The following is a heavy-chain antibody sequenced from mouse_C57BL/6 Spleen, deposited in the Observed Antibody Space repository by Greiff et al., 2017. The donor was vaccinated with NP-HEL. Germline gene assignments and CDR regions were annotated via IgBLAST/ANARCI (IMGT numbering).Heavy chain of an antibody. CDR3: AKHFITTVERDAMDY. CDR1: GFTFSSYG. D-gene: IGHD1-1*01. Sequence: EVQVVESGGDLVKPGGSLKLSCAASGFTFSSYGMSWVRQTPDKRLEWVATISSGGSYTYYPDSVKGRFTISRDNAKNTLYLQMSSLKSEDTAMYYCAKHFITTVERDAMDYWGQGTSVTVSS. CDR2: ISSGGSYT. V-gene: IGHV5-6*01. J-gene: IGHJ4*01.